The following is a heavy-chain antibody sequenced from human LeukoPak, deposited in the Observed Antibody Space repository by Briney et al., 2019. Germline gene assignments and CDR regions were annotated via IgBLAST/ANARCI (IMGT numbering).Heavy chain of an antibody. CDR2: IIPIFGTA. CDR1: GGTFSSYA. CDR3: AREVRGNGVCCHFDY. D-gene: IGHD2-8*01. J-gene: IGHJ4*02. V-gene: IGHV1-69*05. Sequence: SAKVSCKASGGTFSSYAISWVRQAPGQGLEWMGRIIPIFGTANYAQKFQGRVTITTDESTSTAYMELSSLRSEDTAVYYCAREVRGNGVCCHFDYWGQGTLVTVSS.